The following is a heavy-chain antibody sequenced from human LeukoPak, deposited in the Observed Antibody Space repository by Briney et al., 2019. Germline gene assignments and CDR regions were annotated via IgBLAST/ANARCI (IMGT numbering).Heavy chain of an antibody. Sequence: ASVNVSCTASGGTFISYAISWVRQAPGQGLEWMGGIIPIFGTANYAQKFQGRVTITTDESTSTAYMELSSLRSEDTAVYYCSRDRCSGGSCYNSYYYYMDVWGKGTTVTVSS. J-gene: IGHJ6*03. CDR2: IIPIFGTA. V-gene: IGHV1-69*05. D-gene: IGHD2-15*01. CDR1: GGTFISYA. CDR3: SRDRCSGGSCYNSYYYYMDV.